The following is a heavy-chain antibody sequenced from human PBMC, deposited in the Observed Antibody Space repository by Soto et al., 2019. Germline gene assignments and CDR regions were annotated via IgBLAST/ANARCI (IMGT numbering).Heavy chain of an antibody. CDR3: ARGDSTDCSNGVCSFFYNHDMDV. V-gene: IGHV1-2*04. CDR1: GYSFTDYH. Sequence: ASMKVSCKASGYSFTDYHIHWVRQAPGQGLEWLGRINPKSGGTSTAQKFQGWVTMTTDTSISTASMELTRLTSDDTAIYYCARGDSTDCSNGVCSFFYNHDMDVWGQGTTVTVSS. J-gene: IGHJ6*02. CDR2: INPKSGGT. D-gene: IGHD2-8*01.